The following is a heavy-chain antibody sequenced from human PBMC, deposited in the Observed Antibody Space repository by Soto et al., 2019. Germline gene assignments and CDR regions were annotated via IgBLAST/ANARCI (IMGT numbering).Heavy chain of an antibody. Sequence: GGSLRLSCVASGFPFSSYWMSWVRQAPGKGLEWVANIKHYGSGKYYVDSVKGRLTISRDNAKNSLYLQMNSLRAEDTAVYYCASITQSDNRGQGALVNVSS. CDR2: IKHYGSGK. CDR1: GFPFSSYW. CDR3: ASITQSDN. J-gene: IGHJ4*01. V-gene: IGHV3-7*01.